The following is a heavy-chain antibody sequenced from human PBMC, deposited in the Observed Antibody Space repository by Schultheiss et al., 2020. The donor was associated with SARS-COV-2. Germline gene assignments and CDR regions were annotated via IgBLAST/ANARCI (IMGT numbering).Heavy chain of an antibody. CDR3: ARGCYGSGSCPVDH. CDR1: GYTFSSYG. CDR2: IWYDGSHE. D-gene: IGHD3-10*01. J-gene: IGHJ4*02. Sequence: GGSLRLSCKASGYTFSSYGMHWVRQAPGKGLEWVAVIWYDGSHEDYADSVKGRFTISRDNSKNTLYMQMNSLRAEDTAVYYCARGCYGSGSCPVDHWGQGTLVTVSS. V-gene: IGHV3-33*01.